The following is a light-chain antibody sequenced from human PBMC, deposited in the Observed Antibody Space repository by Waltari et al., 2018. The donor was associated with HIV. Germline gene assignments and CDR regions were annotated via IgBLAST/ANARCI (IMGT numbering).Light chain of an antibody. J-gene: IGLJ2*01. Sequence: SALTQPASVSGSPGQSVTISCTGTSYEFDLHNFLSWYQQHPGKTPQLIIFRVSSRPSGSSTRFSASKSRDTAPLTISGLQTEDEADYDCTTYTAKASLLIGSGTKLTVL. CDR3: TTYTAKASLL. CDR2: RVS. CDR1: SYEFDLHNF. V-gene: IGLV2-14*03.